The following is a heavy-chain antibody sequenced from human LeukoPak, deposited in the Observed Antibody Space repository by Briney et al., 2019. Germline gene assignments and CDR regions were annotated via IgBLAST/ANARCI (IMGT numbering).Heavy chain of an antibody. CDR3: AKVFFTYFYGSGSYYNGDY. CDR1: GFTFSSYS. CDR2: ISYDGSNK. D-gene: IGHD3-10*01. V-gene: IGHV3-30*18. J-gene: IGHJ4*02. Sequence: PGGSLRLSCAASGFTFSSYSMNWVRQAPGKGREGVAVISYDGSNKYYADSLKGRFTISRDNSKNTLYLQMNSLRAEDTAVYYCAKVFFTYFYGSGSYYNGDYWGQGTLVTVSS.